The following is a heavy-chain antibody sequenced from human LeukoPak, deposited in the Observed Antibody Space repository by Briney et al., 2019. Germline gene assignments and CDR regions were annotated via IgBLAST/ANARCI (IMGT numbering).Heavy chain of an antibody. Sequence: SETLSLTCTVSGGSISSGDYYWSWIRQPPGKGLEWIGYIYYSGSTNYNPSLKSRVTISVDTSKNQFSLKLSSVTAADTAVYYCASSVIGWLVPHMEWELPRLAFDIWGQGTMVTVSS. D-gene: IGHD1-26*01. CDR2: IYYSGST. J-gene: IGHJ3*02. CDR3: ASSVIGWLVPHMEWELPRLAFDI. CDR1: GGSISSGDYY. V-gene: IGHV4-61*08.